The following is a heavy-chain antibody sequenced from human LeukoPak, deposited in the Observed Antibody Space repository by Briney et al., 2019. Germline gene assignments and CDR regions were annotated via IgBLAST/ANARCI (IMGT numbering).Heavy chain of an antibody. Sequence: ASVKVSCKASGGTFSNYAINWVRQAPGQGLEWMGGIIPIFGTANYAQKFQIRVTITADESTSTAYMELSSLRSDDTAVYYCARVSYRGDCLSHRDAFDIWGQGTMVTVSS. D-gene: IGHD3/OR15-3a*01. V-gene: IGHV1-69*13. CDR2: IIPIFGTA. CDR1: GGTFSNYA. J-gene: IGHJ3*02. CDR3: ARVSYRGDCLSHRDAFDI.